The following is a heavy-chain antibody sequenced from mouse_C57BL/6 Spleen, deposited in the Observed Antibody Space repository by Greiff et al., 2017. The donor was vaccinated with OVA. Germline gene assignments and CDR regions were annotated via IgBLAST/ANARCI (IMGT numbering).Heavy chain of an antibody. CDR2: IYPRDGSP. CDR3: ARRFYYYVSNFFDY. V-gene: IGHV1-85*01. J-gene: IGHJ2*01. D-gene: IGHD1-1*01. CDR1: GYTFTSYD. Sequence: VQLQQSGPELVKPGASVKLSCKASGYTFTSYDINWVKQRPGQGLEWIGWIYPRDGSPMYNEKFKGRATLTVDTSYSTAYMELYILTSEDSSVYFGARRFYYYVSNFFDYWGQGTTLTVSS.